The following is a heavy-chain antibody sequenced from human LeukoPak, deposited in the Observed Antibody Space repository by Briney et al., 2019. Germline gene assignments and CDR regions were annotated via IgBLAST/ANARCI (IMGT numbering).Heavy chain of an antibody. Sequence: SETLSLTCAVYGGSFSGYYWSWIRQPPGKGLEWIGEINHSGSTNYNPSLKSRLTISVDTSKNQFSLKLSSVTAADTAVYYCARESCSSTSCPPDYWGQGTLVTVSS. J-gene: IGHJ4*02. CDR2: INHSGST. D-gene: IGHD2-2*01. CDR1: GGSFSGYY. CDR3: ARESCSSTSCPPDY. V-gene: IGHV4-34*01.